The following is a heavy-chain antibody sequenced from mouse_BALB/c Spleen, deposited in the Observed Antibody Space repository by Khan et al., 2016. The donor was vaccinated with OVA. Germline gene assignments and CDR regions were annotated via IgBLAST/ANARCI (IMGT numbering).Heavy chain of an antibody. Sequence: EVQLQQSGPGLVKPSQSLSLTCTVTGYSITSNYAWNWIRQFPGNKLEWMGYISYSDSTSYNQYLKSRISITRDTSKNQFFLQLNSVTTEDTATYYCARGNYYGYYFDYGGQGTTLTVSS. J-gene: IGHJ2*01. D-gene: IGHD1-1*01. CDR2: ISYSDST. V-gene: IGHV3-2*02. CDR1: GYSITSNYA. CDR3: ARGNYYGYYFDY.